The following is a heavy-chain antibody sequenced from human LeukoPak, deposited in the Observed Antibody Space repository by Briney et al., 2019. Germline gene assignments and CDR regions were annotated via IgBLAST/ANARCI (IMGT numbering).Heavy chain of an antibody. CDR3: AKDPYYYDSSGYYRGYFDY. Sequence: GGSLRLSCAASGFXFSSYAMSWVRQAPGKGLEWVSAISGSGGSTYYADSVKGRFTISRDNSKNTLYLQMNSLRAEDTAVYYCAKDPYYYDSSGYYRGYFDYWGQGTLVTVSS. V-gene: IGHV3-23*01. J-gene: IGHJ4*02. CDR2: ISGSGGST. CDR1: GFXFSSYA. D-gene: IGHD3-22*01.